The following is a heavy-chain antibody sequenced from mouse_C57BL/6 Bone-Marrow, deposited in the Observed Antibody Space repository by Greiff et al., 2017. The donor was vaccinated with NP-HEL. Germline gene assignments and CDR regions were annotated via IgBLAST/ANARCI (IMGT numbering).Heavy chain of an antibody. CDR1: GFNIKDDY. CDR2: IDPENGDT. V-gene: IGHV14-4*01. J-gene: IGHJ2*01. CDR3: TTGGNYAYYFDD. Sequence: EVQLQQSGAELVRPGASVKLSCTASGFNIKDDYMHWVKQRPEQGLEWIGWIDPENGDTEYASKFQGKATITADTSSNTAYLQLSSLTSEDTAVYYCTTGGNYAYYFDDGGQGTTLTVSS. D-gene: IGHD2-1*01.